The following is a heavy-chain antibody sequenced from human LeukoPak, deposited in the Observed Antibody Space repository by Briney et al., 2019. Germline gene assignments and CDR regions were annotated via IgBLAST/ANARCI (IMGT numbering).Heavy chain of an antibody. CDR3: ARGGDGSILIDY. V-gene: IGHV1-8*03. J-gene: IGHJ4*02. Sequence: ASVKVSCKASGYTFTSYDINWVRQATGQGLEWMGWMNPNSGNTGYAQKFQGRVTITRNTSISTAYMELSSLRSEDTAVYYCARGGDGSILIDYWGQGTLVTVSS. CDR2: MNPNSGNT. D-gene: IGHD2-21*01. CDR1: GYTFTSYD.